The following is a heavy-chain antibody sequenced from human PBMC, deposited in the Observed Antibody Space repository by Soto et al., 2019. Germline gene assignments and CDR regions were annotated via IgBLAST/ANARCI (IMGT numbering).Heavy chain of an antibody. CDR3: AKDFYMYLTGGMDV. Sequence: QVQLVESGGGVVQPGASLRLSCAASGFTFSDSGFHWVRQAPGKGLEWVALISYDGDYKNSADSVKGRFTISRDNSKNTLYLHMNSRRADDTAVYYCAKDFYMYLTGGMDVWGQGPTVTVSS. J-gene: IGHJ6*02. CDR1: GFTFSDSG. D-gene: IGHD2-8*01. CDR2: ISYDGDYK. V-gene: IGHV3-30*18.